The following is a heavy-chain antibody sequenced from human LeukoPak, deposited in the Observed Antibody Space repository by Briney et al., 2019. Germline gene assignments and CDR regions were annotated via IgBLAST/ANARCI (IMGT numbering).Heavy chain of an antibody. CDR2: IYTSGST. J-gene: IGHJ5*02. CDR1: GGSISSGSYY. CDR3: AREGCSSTSCYRINWFDP. Sequence: SQTLSLTCTVSGGSISSGSYYWSWIRQPAGKGLEWIGRIYTSGSTNYNPSLKSRVTIPVDTSKSQFSLKLSSVTAADTAVYYCAREGCSSTSCYRINWFDPWGQGTLVTVSS. D-gene: IGHD2-2*01. V-gene: IGHV4-61*02.